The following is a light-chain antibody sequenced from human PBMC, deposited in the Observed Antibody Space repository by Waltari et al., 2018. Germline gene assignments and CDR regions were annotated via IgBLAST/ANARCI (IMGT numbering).Light chain of an antibody. J-gene: IGKJ1*01. V-gene: IGKV2-28*01. CDR2: LGS. CDR1: RSCLQGNGKNY. Sequence: SNRSCLQGNGKNYLDWYLQRQGQAPQLLMYLGSNRASGVPDRFSGSGSGTNFTKISRVEAEDVGVYYCMQALQPPWTFGQGTKVEI. CDR3: MQALQPPWT.